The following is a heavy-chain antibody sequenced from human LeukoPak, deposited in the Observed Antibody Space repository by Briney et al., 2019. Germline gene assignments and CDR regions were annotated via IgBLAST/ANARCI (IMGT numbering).Heavy chain of an antibody. CDR3: ARQGGGSGDDHSSN. D-gene: IGHD5-12*01. J-gene: IGHJ4*02. CDR1: GYTFTNHW. V-gene: IGHV5-51*01. CDR2: IYPGSSDT. Sequence: GESLKISCKGSGYTFTNHWIGWVRQMPGKGLDWIGIIYPGSSDTRYSPSFQGQVTISADKSISTAYLQWSSLKASDTAKYYCARQGGGSGDDHSSNWGQGTLVTVSS.